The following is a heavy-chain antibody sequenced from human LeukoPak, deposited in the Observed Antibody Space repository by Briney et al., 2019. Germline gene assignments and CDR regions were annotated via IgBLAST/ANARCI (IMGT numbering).Heavy chain of an antibody. D-gene: IGHD2-15*01. V-gene: IGHV1-69*13. CDR2: IIPIFGTA. CDR1: GGTFSSYA. CDR3: ARVPRSGDRFDP. J-gene: IGHJ5*02. Sequence: SVKVSCKASGGTFSSYAISWVRQAPGQGLEWMGGIIPIFGTANYAQKFQGRVTITADESTSTAYMELSSLRSEDTAVYYCARVPRSGDRFDPWGQGTLVTVSS.